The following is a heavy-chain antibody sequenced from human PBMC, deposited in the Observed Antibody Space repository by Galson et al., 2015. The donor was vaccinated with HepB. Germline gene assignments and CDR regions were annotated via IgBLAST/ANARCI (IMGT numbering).Heavy chain of an antibody. J-gene: IGHJ4*02. CDR3: TRLGDLSGYSSK. D-gene: IGHD6-13*01. CDR1: GFTVSSDY. Sequence: SLRLSCAASGFTVSSDYMNWVRQAPGKGLEWVGRIGSKAHNYATAYVASVKGRFTISRDDSKSTAYLQMNSLKTEDTAVYYCTRLGDLSGYSSKWGQGTLVTVSS. CDR2: IGSKAHNYAT. V-gene: IGHV3-73*01.